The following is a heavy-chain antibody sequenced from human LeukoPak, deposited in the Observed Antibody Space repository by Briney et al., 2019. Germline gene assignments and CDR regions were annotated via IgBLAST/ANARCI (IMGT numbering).Heavy chain of an antibody. CDR3: ALAAMVGGRVDY. J-gene: IGHJ4*02. V-gene: IGHV4-34*01. D-gene: IGHD5-18*01. CDR2: INHSGST. CDR1: GGSFSGYY. Sequence: SETLSLTCAVYGGSFSGYYWSWIRQPPGKGLEWIGEINHSGSTNYNPSLKSRVTISVDTSKNQFSLKLSSVTAADTAVYYYALAAMVGGRVDYWGQGTLVTVSS.